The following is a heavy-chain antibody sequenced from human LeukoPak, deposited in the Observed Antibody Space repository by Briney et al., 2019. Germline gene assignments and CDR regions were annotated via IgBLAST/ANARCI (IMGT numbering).Heavy chain of an antibody. D-gene: IGHD2-2*01. CDR1: GYSFTSYW. CDR3: PTLRADVEVVSAAREPFYFDT. J-gene: IGHJ4*02. V-gene: IGHV5-51*01. Sequence: GESLKISCKGSGYSFTSYWIGWVRQMPGKGLERVGIIYPGGSDTRYGPSFQGQVTISADRSISTAYLQWGSLKASDTAIYYCPTLRADVEVVSAAREPFYFDTWGQGTLVTVSS. CDR2: IYPGGSDT.